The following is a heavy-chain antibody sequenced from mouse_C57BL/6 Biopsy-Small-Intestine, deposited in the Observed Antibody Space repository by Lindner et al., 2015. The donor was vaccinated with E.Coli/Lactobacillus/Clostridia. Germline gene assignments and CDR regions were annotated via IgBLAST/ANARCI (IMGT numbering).Heavy chain of an antibody. V-gene: IGHV1-62-2*01. CDR3: ARHEKSGVIFDY. D-gene: IGHD1-3*01. CDR2: FYPRSGSL. Sequence: VQLQESGAELVKPGASVKLPCKASGYTFTDYTIHWVKQRSGQGLEWIGWFYPRSGSLKYNEKFRDKATLTADKSSTTVYMELGRLTSEDSAVYFCARHEKSGVIFDYWGQGTTLTVSS. J-gene: IGHJ2*01. CDR1: GYTFTDYT.